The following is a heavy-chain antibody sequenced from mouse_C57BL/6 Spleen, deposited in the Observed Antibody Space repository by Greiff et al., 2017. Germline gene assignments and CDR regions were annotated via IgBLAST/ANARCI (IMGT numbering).Heavy chain of an antibody. D-gene: IGHD2-1*01. V-gene: IGHV5-17*01. J-gene: IGHJ2*01. CDR2: ISSFGSTI. CDR1: GFTFSDYG. Sequence: EVQRVESGGGLVKPGGSLKLSCAASGFTFSDYGMHWVRQAPEKGLEWVAYISSFGSTIYYADTVKGRFTISRDNAKNTLYLQMTSLRSEDTAMYYCARSSRNTCYMDYWGQGTTLTVSS. CDR3: ARSSRNTCYMDY.